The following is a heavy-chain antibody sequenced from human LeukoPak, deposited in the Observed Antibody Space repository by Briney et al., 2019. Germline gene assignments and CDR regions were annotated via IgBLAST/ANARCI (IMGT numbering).Heavy chain of an antibody. CDR1: GFTFSLYA. Sequence: VGSLRLSCAASGFTFSLYAMRWVRQAPGKGLEWLAEIGAGGDGAYHADSVKGRFTISRDNSKNTLFLQMNSLRAEDTAVYYCTTSWPKVREGDQWGQGTLVTVSS. V-gene: IGHV3-23*01. J-gene: IGHJ4*02. D-gene: IGHD3-16*01. CDR3: TTSWPKVREGDQ. CDR2: IGAGGDGA.